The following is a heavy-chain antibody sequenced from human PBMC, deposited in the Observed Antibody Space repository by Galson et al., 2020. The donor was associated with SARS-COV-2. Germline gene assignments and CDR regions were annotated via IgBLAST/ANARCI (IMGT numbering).Heavy chain of an antibody. J-gene: IGHJ6*02. CDR1: GFTFSSYE. D-gene: IGHD4-4*01. V-gene: IGHV3-48*03. CDR3: ARDTVTTHYYYYGMDV. Sequence: GGSLRLSCAASGFTFSSYEMNWVRQAPGKGLEWVSYISSSGSTIYYADSVKGRFTISRDNAKNSLYLQMNSLRAEDTAVYYCARDTVTTHYYYYGMDVWGQGTTVTVSS. CDR2: ISSSGSTI.